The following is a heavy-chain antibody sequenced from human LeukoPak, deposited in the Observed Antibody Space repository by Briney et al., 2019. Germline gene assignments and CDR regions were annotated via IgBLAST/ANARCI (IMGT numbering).Heavy chain of an antibody. CDR1: GGTFSSCA. D-gene: IGHD2-15*01. Sequence: ASVKVSCKASGGTFSSCAISWVRQAPGQGLEWMGGIIPIFGTANYAQKFQGRVTITADKSTSTAYMELSSLRSEDTAVYYCASKWGRECSGGSCYHAFDIWGRGTMVTVSS. CDR2: IIPIFGTA. CDR3: ASKWGRECSGGSCYHAFDI. J-gene: IGHJ3*02. V-gene: IGHV1-69*06.